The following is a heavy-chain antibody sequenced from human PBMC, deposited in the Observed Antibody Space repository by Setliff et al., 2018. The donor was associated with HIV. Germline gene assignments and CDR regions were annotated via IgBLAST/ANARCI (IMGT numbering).Heavy chain of an antibody. D-gene: IGHD2-2*01. CDR1: GGSINSGYY. CDR3: ARHRDPPGTSWIFYYYYMDL. Sequence: PSETLSLTCTVSGGSINSGYYWGWIRQPPGKGLEWIGSIYHSGSTYYNPSLKSRVTISVDTSKNQVSLRLSSVTAADTGVYYCARHRDPPGTSWIFYYYYMDLWGGGTTVTVSS. J-gene: IGHJ6*03. CDR2: IYHSGST. V-gene: IGHV4-38-2*02.